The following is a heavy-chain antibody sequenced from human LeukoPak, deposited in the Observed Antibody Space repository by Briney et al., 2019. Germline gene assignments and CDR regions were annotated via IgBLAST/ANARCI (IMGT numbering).Heavy chain of an antibody. CDR1: GDSISNAY. CDR2: IYYSGII. J-gene: IGHJ1*01. V-gene: IGHV4-59*12. D-gene: IGHD3-22*01. CDR3: ARDSDYYDSSGPFQH. Sequence: SETLSLTCTVSGDSISNAYWSWIRQPPGKALEWIGYIYYSGIIKYNPSLKSRATISVDTSQNQFSLKLSSVTAADTAVYYCARDSDYYDSSGPFQHWGQGTLVTVSS.